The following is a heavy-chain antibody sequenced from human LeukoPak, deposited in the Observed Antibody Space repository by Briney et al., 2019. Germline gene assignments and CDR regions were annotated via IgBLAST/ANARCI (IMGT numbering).Heavy chain of an antibody. V-gene: IGHV5-51*01. D-gene: IGHD1-1*01. CDR1: GYIFTSYA. J-gene: IGHJ6*01. CDR3: ARPGAYDAQDGMDV. CDR2: RYAGESAT. Sequence: AVSLHSSSQASGYIFTSYAISWVRHMPPKGREWRGSRYAGESATRYSASFQAQVTISADKSTSTAYLQWSSLKASATAMHYCARPGAYDAQDGMDVWGQGNPVTVSP.